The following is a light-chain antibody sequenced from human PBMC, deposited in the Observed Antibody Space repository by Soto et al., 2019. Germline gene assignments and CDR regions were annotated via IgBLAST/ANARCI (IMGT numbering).Light chain of an antibody. CDR3: QQYYSFPLT. J-gene: IGKJ4*01. CDR1: QVISSY. Sequence: DIQSTQSPCFLSASVGDRVTITCRSSQVISSYFAWYQQRPGKAPKLLIYAASTLQTGVPSRFSGSGSGTDFTLTISCLQSEDFATYYCQQYYSFPLTFGGGTKVDIK. CDR2: AAS. V-gene: IGKV1-9*01.